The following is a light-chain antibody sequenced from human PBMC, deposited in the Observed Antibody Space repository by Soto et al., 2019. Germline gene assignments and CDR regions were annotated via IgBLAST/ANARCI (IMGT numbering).Light chain of an antibody. CDR3: QKYNSAPWT. J-gene: IGKJ1*01. CDR1: QGISSA. Sequence: AIQLTQSPSSLSASVGDRVTITCRASQGISSALAWYQQKPGKAPNLLIYDASNLESGVPSRFSGSGSGTEFTLTISSLQPEDVATYYCQKYNSAPWTFGQGTKVDIK. V-gene: IGKV1-13*02. CDR2: DAS.